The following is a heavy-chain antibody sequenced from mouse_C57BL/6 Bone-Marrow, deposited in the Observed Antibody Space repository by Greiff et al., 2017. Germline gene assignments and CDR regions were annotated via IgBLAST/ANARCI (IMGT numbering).Heavy chain of an antibody. V-gene: IGHV5-6*01. D-gene: IGHD5-2*01. Sequence: EVQVVESGGDLVKPGGSLKLSCAASGFTFSSYGMSWVRQTPDKRLEWVATISTCGSYTNYTDSVKGRCTISRDNAKNTLYLQMSSLKSEDTAVYYCARKYLLRIRYYAMDDWGQGTSVTVSS. CDR1: GFTFSSYG. CDR3: ARKYLLRIRYYAMDD. CDR2: ISTCGSYT. J-gene: IGHJ4*01.